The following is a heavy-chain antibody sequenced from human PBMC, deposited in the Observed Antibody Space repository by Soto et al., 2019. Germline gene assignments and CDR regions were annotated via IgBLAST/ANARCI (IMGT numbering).Heavy chain of an antibody. CDR3: ARAADYGDYEPAFDI. D-gene: IGHD4-17*01. CDR1: GGSISSSSYY. CDR2: IYYSGST. V-gene: IGHV4-39*07. J-gene: IGHJ3*02. Sequence: SETLSLTCTVSGGSISSSSYYWGWIRQPPGKGLEWIGSIYYSGSTYYNPSLKSRVTISVDRSKNQFSLKLSSVTAADTAVYYCARAADYGDYEPAFDIWGQGTMVTVSS.